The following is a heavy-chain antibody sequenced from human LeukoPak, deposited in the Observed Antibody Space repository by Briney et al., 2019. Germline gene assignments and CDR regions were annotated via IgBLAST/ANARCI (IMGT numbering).Heavy chain of an antibody. CDR3: ATGDGYNSFDY. V-gene: IGHV4-4*07. CDR1: GVSFSSYY. D-gene: IGHD5-24*01. Sequence: SETLSLTCTISGVSFSSYYWSWIRQPAGKGLEWIGRIYTSGSTNYNSSLKSRVTMSVDTSKNQVSLKLSSVTAADTAVYHCATGDGYNSFDYWGQGTLVTVSS. CDR2: IYTSGST. J-gene: IGHJ4*02.